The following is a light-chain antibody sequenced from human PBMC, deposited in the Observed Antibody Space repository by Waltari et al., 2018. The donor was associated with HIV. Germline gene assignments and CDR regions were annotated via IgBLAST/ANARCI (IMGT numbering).Light chain of an antibody. V-gene: IGLV1-44*01. J-gene: IGLJ3*02. CDR2: SNN. CDR1: SSNIGSNI. CDR3: AAWDDSLNAWV. Sequence: QSVLTQPPSASGTPGQRVSISCSGSSSNIGSNIVNWYQQLPGTAPKLLFYSNNQRPSGVPDGFSGAKAGTSASLAISGLQSEDEADYYCAAWDDSLNAWVFGGGTKLTVL.